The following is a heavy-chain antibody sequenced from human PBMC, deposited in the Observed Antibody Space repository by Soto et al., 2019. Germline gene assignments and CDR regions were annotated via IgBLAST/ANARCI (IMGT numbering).Heavy chain of an antibody. CDR3: ASFSIAAADPYGMDV. D-gene: IGHD6-13*01. V-gene: IGHV1-18*01. CDR1: GYTYTSYG. Sequence: QVQLVQSGAEVKKPGASVKVSCKASGYTYTSYGISGVRQAPGQGLEWMGWISAYNGNTNYAQKLQGRVTMTTDTSTSTAYMELRILRSDDTAVYYCASFSIAAADPYGMDVWGQGTTVTVSS. CDR2: ISAYNGNT. J-gene: IGHJ6*02.